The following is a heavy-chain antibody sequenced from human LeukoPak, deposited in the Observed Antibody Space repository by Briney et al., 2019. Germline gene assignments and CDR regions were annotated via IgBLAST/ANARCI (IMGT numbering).Heavy chain of an antibody. D-gene: IGHD6-13*01. CDR1: GYSFTTHW. CDR2: IYPGDSDT. Sequence: GESLKISCKGSGYSFTTHWIAWVRQMPGKGLEWMGIIYPGDSDTKYSPSLQGQVTISVDNSIYTAYLQWSALKASDTAIYYCARRSQAAGSDAFDIWSQGTIVTVSS. V-gene: IGHV5-51*01. J-gene: IGHJ3*02. CDR3: ARRSQAAGSDAFDI.